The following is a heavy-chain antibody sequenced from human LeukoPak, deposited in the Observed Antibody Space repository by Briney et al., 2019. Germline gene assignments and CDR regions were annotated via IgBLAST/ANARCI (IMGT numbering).Heavy chain of an antibody. CDR3: AKGGGGRLMYYYYMDV. CDR1: IFTFSTYS. D-gene: IGHD3-16*01. V-gene: IGHV3-9*03. CDR2: ITWNSDSI. J-gene: IGHJ6*03. Sequence: GGSLRLSCAASIFTFSTYSMNWVRQAPGKGLEWVSGITWNSDSIDYADPVKGRFTISRDNAKNSLYLQMNSLRAEDMALYYCAKGGGGRLMYYYYMDVWGKGTTVTVSS.